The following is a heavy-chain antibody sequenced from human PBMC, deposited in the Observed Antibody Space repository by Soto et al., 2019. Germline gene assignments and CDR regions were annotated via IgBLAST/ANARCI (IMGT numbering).Heavy chain of an antibody. V-gene: IGHV1-18*01. Sequence: ASVKVSCTEAGCRFTCYGIAWVPKVPLRGPEWMGWISPYNGRQNYAQNVQGRVVMTTDISTNIVYLELRSLRSDDTAMYYCGTCRTDIYAMDVWG. J-gene: IGHJ6*02. CDR2: ISPYNGRQ. CDR3: GTCRTDIYAMDV. D-gene: IGHD2-2*01. CDR1: GCRFTCYG.